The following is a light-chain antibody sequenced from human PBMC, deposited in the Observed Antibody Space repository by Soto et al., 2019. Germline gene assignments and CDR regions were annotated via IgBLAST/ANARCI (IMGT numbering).Light chain of an antibody. CDR2: AAS. V-gene: IGKV1-39*01. Sequence: DIQMAQSPPSLSASVGDRLTITCRASQGISTYLNWYRKKPGKDPELLIYAASSLQSGVPSRFSGSGSATDFNLTIGSLQTEDSATYEGQQGFTTTWTVGQWTKVEIK. J-gene: IGKJ1*01. CDR3: QQGFTTTWT. CDR1: QGISTY.